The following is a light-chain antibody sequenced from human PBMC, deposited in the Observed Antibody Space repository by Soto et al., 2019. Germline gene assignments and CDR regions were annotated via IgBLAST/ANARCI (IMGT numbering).Light chain of an antibody. J-gene: IGKJ1*01. CDR3: QQYGGSPGT. CDR1: QSVSSSY. CDR2: AAS. V-gene: IGKV3-20*01. Sequence: EIVLTQSPGTLSLSPGERATLSCRASQSVSSSYLAWYQQKPGQAPRLLIYAASSRATGIPDRFSGSGSGTDFTLTISRLEPEDFAVYYCQQYGGSPGTFGQGTKVEIK.